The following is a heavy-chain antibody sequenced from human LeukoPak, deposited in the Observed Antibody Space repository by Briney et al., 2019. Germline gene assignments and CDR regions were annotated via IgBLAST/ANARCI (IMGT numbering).Heavy chain of an antibody. V-gene: IGHV1-69*13. CDR1: GGTFSSYA. CDR3: ARDHPYCSGGTCYPRFFDY. CDR2: IVPIYGTT. D-gene: IGHD2-15*01. Sequence: VASVKVSCKASGGTFSSYAISWVRQAPGQGLEWMGGIVPIYGTTNYAQKFQDRVTVTADESTTIVYMELSSLRSDDTAVYYCARDHPYCSGGTCYPRFFDYWGQGTLVTVSS. J-gene: IGHJ4*02.